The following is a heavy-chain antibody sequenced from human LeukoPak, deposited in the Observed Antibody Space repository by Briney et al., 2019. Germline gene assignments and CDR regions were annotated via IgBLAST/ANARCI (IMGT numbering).Heavy chain of an antibody. CDR2: IKTDGSNT. CDR1: EFAFSSYS. Sequence: GGSLRLSCAASEFAFSSYSMNWVRQAPGKGLVWVSRIKTDGSNTKYADSVKGRFSISRDNAKRTLYLQMNSLRIEDTAVYYCVRDVPKQNFDFWGQGVPVTVSS. V-gene: IGHV3-74*03. D-gene: IGHD2/OR15-2a*01. J-gene: IGHJ4*02. CDR3: VRDVPKQNFDF.